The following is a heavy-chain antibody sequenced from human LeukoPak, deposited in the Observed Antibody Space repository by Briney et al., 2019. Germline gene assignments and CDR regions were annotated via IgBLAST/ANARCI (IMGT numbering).Heavy chain of an antibody. J-gene: IGHJ4*02. CDR3: ARDYYTSGSPNDY. CDR2: INSDASSA. Sequence: PGGSLRLSCAASGFTFSGYWMHWVRQAPGKGLAWVSRINSDASSASYADSVKGRFTISRDNAKNTLYLQMNSLRAEDTALYYCARDYYTSGSPNDYWGQGTLVTVSS. V-gene: IGHV3-74*01. D-gene: IGHD3-10*01. CDR1: GFTFSGYW.